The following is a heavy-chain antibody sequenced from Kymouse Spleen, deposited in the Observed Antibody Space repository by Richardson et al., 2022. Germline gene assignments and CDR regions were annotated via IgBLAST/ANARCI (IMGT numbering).Heavy chain of an antibody. Sequence: EVQLVESGGGLVKPGGSLRLSCAASGFTFSSYSMNWVRQAPGKGLEWVSSISSSSSYIYYADSVKGRFTISRDNAKNSLYLQMNSLRAEDTAVYYCARDLELRGLNYYYYYGMDVWGQGTTVTVSS. V-gene: IGHV3-21*03. J-gene: IGHJ6*02. D-gene: IGHD1-7*01. CDR2: ISSSSSYI. CDR3: ARDLELRGLNYYYYYGMDV. CDR1: GFTFSSYS.